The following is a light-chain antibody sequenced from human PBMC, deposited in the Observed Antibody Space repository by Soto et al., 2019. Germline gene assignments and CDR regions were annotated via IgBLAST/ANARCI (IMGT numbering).Light chain of an antibody. CDR2: KAS. Sequence: DIHVTQSPSTLSASVGDRVAITCRASQSIDNLLVWYQQKPGKAPKLLIYKASKLECGVPSGFSGSGSGTDFTLTINSLQPDDFATYYCQQYYSYPWTFGQGTKVEIK. J-gene: IGKJ1*01. CDR3: QQYYSYPWT. V-gene: IGKV1-5*03. CDR1: QSIDNL.